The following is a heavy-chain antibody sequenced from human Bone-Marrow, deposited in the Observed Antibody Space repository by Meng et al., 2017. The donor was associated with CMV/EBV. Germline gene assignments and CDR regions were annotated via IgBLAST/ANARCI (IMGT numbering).Heavy chain of an antibody. CDR1: GFTFSSYS. Sequence: GESLKISCAASGFTFSSYSMNWVRQAPGKGLEWASSISSSSSYIYYADSVKGRFTISRDNAKNSLYLQMNSLRAEDTAVYYCARDHGQRRYQLLNTNYYYGMDVWGQGTTVTVSS. D-gene: IGHD2-2*01. V-gene: IGHV3-21*01. J-gene: IGHJ6*02. CDR3: ARDHGQRRYQLLNTNYYYGMDV. CDR2: ISSSSSYI.